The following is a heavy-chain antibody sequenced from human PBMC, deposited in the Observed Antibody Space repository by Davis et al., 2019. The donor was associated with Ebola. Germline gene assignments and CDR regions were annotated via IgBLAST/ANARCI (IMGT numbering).Heavy chain of an antibody. CDR1: GFTISSKY. CDR2: IYSSGRT. J-gene: IGHJ4*02. D-gene: IGHD3-3*02. CDR3: ARDKGLLSFFFDY. Sequence: PGGSLRLSCAASGFTISSKYMSWVRQAPGKGLEWVAMIYSSGRTYYADSVKGRFTISRDESKNTQDVQMNSLRADDTAVYYCARDKGLLSFFFDYWGQGALVTVAS. V-gene: IGHV3-53*01.